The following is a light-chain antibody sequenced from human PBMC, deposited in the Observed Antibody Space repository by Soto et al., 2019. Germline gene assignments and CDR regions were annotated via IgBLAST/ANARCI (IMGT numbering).Light chain of an antibody. V-gene: IGKV3-20*01. Sequence: EIVLTQSPGTLSLSPGEGGTLSCRASQSVRSNYLAWFQQRPGQAPRLLIYGASSRATAIPDRFSGSGSGTDFTLTISRLEPEDFAVYYCQQYGTSPFTFGPGTKVDIK. J-gene: IGKJ3*01. CDR2: GAS. CDR3: QQYGTSPFT. CDR1: QSVRSNY.